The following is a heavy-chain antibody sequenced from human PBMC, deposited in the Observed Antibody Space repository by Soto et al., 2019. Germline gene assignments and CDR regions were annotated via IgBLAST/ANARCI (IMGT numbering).Heavy chain of an antibody. Sequence: EVQLVESGGGLVQPGGSLRLSCAASGFIFSDHYMDWVRQAPGKGLEWVGRTRNKANSYNIEYAASGKGRFTIARDDSKNSLYLQKNSMKTEDTAVYYCARGGYYDVSGYSYQQCWGQGTLVTVS. J-gene: IGHJ4*02. CDR2: TRNKANSYNI. CDR1: GFIFSDHY. D-gene: IGHD3-22*01. CDR3: ARGGYYDVSGYSYQQC. V-gene: IGHV3-72*01.